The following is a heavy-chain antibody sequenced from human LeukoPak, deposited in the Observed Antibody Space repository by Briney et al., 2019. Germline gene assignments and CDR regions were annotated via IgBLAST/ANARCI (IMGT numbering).Heavy chain of an antibody. CDR2: MNPNSGNT. Sequence: ASVKGSCKASGYTFTSYDVNWVRQATGQGLEWMGWMNPNSGNTGYAQKFQGRVTMTRNTSISTAYMELSSLRSEDTAVYYCARGAVLRFLEWLLYREDYYYYGMDVWGQGTTVTVSS. V-gene: IGHV1-8*01. CDR1: GYTFTSYD. D-gene: IGHD3-3*01. CDR3: ARGAVLRFLEWLLYREDYYYYGMDV. J-gene: IGHJ6*02.